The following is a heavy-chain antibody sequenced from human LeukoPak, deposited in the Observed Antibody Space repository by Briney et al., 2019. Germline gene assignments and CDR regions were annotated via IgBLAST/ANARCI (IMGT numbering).Heavy chain of an antibody. CDR3: ARSRKYGAVTTYSWFDP. CDR1: GGSISSSTYY. CDR2: IYYTVST. J-gene: IGHJ5*02. D-gene: IGHD4-17*01. Sequence: SETLSLTCTVSGGSISSSTYYWGWIRQPPGKGLEWIASIYYTVSTNYNPSLKSRVTISVDTSKNQFSLKLSSVTAADTAVYYCARSRKYGAVTTYSWFDPWGQGTLVIVSS. V-gene: IGHV4-39*01.